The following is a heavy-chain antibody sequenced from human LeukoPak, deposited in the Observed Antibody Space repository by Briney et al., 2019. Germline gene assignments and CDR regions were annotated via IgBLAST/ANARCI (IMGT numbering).Heavy chain of an antibody. V-gene: IGHV3-7*01. CDR3: ARGLRYFDWSPLPPDY. D-gene: IGHD3-9*01. Sequence: GGSLRLSCAASGFTFSSYWMSWVRQAPGKGLEWVANIKQDGSEKYYVDSVKGRFTISRDNAKNSLYLQMNSLRAEDTAVYYCARGLRYFDWSPLPPDYWGQGTLVTVSS. CDR2: IKQDGSEK. CDR1: GFTFSSYW. J-gene: IGHJ4*02.